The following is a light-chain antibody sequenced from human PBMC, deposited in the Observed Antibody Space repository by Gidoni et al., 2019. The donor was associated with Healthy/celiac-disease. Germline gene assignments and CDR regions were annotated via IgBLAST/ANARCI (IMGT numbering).Light chain of an antibody. CDR1: SSNIGAGYD. Sequence: QSGLTQPPSVSGAPGQRVTIPCTGSSSNIGAGYDVHWYQQLPGTAPKLLIYGNSNRPSGVPNRFSGSKSGTSASLAITGLQAEDEADYYCQSYDSSLSGVVFGGGTKLTVL. J-gene: IGLJ2*01. V-gene: IGLV1-40*01. CDR3: QSYDSSLSGVV. CDR2: GNS.